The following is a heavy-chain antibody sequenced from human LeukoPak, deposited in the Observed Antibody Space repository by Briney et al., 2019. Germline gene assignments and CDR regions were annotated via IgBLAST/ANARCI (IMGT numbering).Heavy chain of an antibody. J-gene: IGHJ4*02. V-gene: IGHV3-74*01. CDR1: GFTYSSNW. Sequence: GGSLRLSCAASGFTYSSNWMHWVRQPPGKGWVWVSRVSGDGSITYYADSVKGRFTMSRDNAKNTLYLQINSLRVEDTAVYYCARQNYGNPDYWGQGTLVTVSS. CDR3: ARQNYGNPDY. D-gene: IGHD3-16*01. CDR2: VSGDGSIT.